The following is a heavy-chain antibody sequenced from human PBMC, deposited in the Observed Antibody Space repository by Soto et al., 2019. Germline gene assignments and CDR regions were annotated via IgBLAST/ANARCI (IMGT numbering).Heavy chain of an antibody. CDR1: GFSLSNARMG. V-gene: IGHV2-26*01. Sequence: QVTLKESGPVLVKPTETLTLTCTVSGFSLSNARMGVSWIRQPPGKALEWLAHIFSNDEKSYSTSLKSRLTTXKXTXXSQVVLTMTNMDPVDTATYYCARIPAGASWYWFDPWGQGTLVTVSS. CDR3: ARIPAGASWYWFDP. D-gene: IGHD6-13*01. J-gene: IGHJ5*02. CDR2: IFSNDEK.